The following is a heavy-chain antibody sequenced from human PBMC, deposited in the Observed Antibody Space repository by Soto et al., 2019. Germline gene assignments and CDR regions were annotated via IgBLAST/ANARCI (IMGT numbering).Heavy chain of an antibody. CDR3: AEIAVAGTNEHYFDY. V-gene: IGHV3-30-3*01. Sequence: QVQLVESGGGVAQPGRSLRLSCAASGFTFSSYAMHWVRQAPGKGLEWVAVISYDGSNKYYADSVKGRFTISRDNSKNTLYLQMNSLRTEDTAVYYCAEIAVAGTNEHYFDYWGQGILVTVSS. CDR1: GFTFSSYA. D-gene: IGHD6-19*01. J-gene: IGHJ4*02. CDR2: ISYDGSNK.